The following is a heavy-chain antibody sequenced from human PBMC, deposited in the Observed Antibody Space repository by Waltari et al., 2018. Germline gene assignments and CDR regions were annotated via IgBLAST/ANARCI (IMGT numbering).Heavy chain of an antibody. CDR1: GGSISSRGYY. J-gene: IGHJ4*02. V-gene: IGHV4-39*07. CDR2: VFYGGSP. Sequence: QLQLQESGPGLVKPSETLSLTCTVSGGSISSRGYYWGWIRQPPGKGLAWIGNVFYGGSPYYHPSLESRVTVSLASSENQFSLKLTSVTAADTAVYYCARERDCYHNPYFDYWGQGTLVTVSS. D-gene: IGHD1-20*01. CDR3: ARERDCYHNPYFDY.